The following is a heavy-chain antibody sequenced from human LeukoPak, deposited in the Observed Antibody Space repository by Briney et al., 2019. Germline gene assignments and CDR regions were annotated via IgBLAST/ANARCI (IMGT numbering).Heavy chain of an antibody. V-gene: IGHV1-2*02. D-gene: IGHD2-15*01. J-gene: IGHJ4*02. Sequence: ASVKVSCKASGNTLTGYYIHWVRQAPGQGLEWMGWINPNSGGTNYAQKFQGRVTMTRDTSISSIYMELSRLRSDDTAVYYCGSRFCGGGTCYSGLAYWGQGTLVTVSS. CDR3: GSRFCGGGTCYSGLAY. CDR1: GNTLTGYY. CDR2: INPNSGGT.